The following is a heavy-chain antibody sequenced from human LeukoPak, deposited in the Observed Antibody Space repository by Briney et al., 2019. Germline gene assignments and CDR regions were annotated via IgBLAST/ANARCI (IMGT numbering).Heavy chain of an antibody. V-gene: IGHV3-30*02. D-gene: IGHD2-15*01. CDR1: GFTFSSYG. CDR2: IRYDGSKQ. Sequence: PGGSLTLSCAASGFTFSSYGMHWIPQAPGKELTCVTFIRYDGSKQSYAASVKRRFTISRDNSNTMPYLQMNSLRAEDTAVYYCARETAIVVVEDATQEDYYYMDVWGKGTTVTVSS. J-gene: IGHJ6*03. CDR3: ARETAIVVVEDATQEDYYYMDV.